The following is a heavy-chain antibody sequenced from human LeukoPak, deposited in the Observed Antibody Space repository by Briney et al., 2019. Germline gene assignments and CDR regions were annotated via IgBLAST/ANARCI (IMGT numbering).Heavy chain of an antibody. CDR1: GFTFNNYG. J-gene: IGHJ4*02. V-gene: IGHV3-30*18. CDR2: ISYDGGNI. CDR3: AKDYSSGWYGNY. D-gene: IGHD6-19*01. Sequence: GGSLRLSCAASGFTFNNYGMHWVRQAPGKGLEWVAVISYDGGNIHYPDSVKGRFTISRDISTDTLWLQMDSLRTEDTAVYYCAKDYSSGWYGNYWGQGTLVTVSS.